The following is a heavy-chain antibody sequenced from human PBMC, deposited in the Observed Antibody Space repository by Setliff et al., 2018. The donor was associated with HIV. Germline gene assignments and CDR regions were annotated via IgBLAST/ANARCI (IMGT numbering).Heavy chain of an antibody. V-gene: IGHV3-23*01. J-gene: IGHJ5*02. Sequence: PGGSLRLSCAASGFTFSNYVMTWVRQAPGRGLEWVSSVTGNGARTFYADSVKGRFTISRDKSKNTLYLQMNSLRAEDTAVYYCAVWIREVISWGRGTLVTVSS. CDR1: GFTFSNYV. CDR2: VTGNGART. CDR3: AVWIREVIS. D-gene: IGHD3-10*01.